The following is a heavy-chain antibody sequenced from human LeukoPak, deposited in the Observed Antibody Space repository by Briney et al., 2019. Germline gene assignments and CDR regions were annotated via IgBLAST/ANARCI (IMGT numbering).Heavy chain of an antibody. D-gene: IGHD4/OR15-4a*01. J-gene: IGHJ4*02. V-gene: IGHV4-59*01. CDR2: IAPGGNY. CDR3: AREAHGAKPGAFDF. CDR1: GGSLSGYY. Sequence: SETLSLTCSVSGGSLSGYYWSWIRQPPGKGLEWVGDIAPGGNYKSPPSLQGRVTMSLDTSENHFSLLLSSVTAADTAVYFCAREAHGAKPGAFDFWGQGALVAVSS.